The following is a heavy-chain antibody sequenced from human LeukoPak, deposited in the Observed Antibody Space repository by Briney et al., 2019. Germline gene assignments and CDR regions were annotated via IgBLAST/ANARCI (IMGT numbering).Heavy chain of an antibody. Sequence: GGSLRLSCSASGFTFRDYTMNWFRQAPGKGLGWVGFIRSKFYGGTAEYAASVKGRFTISRDDSKGIAYLQMNSLRIEDTAVYYCTRVQALLGSSYPDYWGQGTLVTVSS. CDR2: IRSKFYGGTA. D-gene: IGHD1-26*01. V-gene: IGHV3-49*03. CDR1: GFTFRDYT. CDR3: TRVQALLGSSYPDY. J-gene: IGHJ4*02.